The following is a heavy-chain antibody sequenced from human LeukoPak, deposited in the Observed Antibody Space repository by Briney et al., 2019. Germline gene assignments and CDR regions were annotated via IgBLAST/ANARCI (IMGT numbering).Heavy chain of an antibody. CDR2: IYYSGST. J-gene: IGHJ5*02. Sequence: SETLSLTCTVSAGSSSSSSWNWIRQPPGKGLEWVGYIYYSGSTKYNPSLESRVTISVDTSKNQISLKLRSVNAADTAIYSGQGRQQTGGDNGLHNWFDPWGQGTVVSVSS. D-gene: IGHD2-21*01. CDR3: QGRQQTGGDNGLHNWFDP. V-gene: IGHV4-59*08. CDR1: AGSSSSSS.